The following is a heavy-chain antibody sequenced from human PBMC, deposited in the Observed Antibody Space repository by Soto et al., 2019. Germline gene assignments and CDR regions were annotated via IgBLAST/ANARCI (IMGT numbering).Heavy chain of an antibody. V-gene: IGHV3-74*01. CDR3: PRGGFSGSGSFIQGDY. CDR1: GFTFSSYW. Sequence: EVQLVESGGGLVQPGGSLRLSCAASGFTFSSYWMHWVRQAPGKGLVWVSRIKSDGSNINYADSVKGRFTISRDNAKNTLYLQMNSLRAEDTAIYYCPRGGFSGSGSFIQGDYWGQGTLVTISS. CDR2: IKSDGSNI. J-gene: IGHJ4*02. D-gene: IGHD3-10*01.